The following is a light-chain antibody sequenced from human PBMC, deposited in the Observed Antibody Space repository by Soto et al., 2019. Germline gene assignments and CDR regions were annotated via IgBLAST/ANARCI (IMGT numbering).Light chain of an antibody. CDR2: DVT. CDR1: NSDLGGYNY. Sequence: QSALTQPASVSGSPGQSITISCTGTNSDLGGYNYVSWYQQHPGKAPKLMIYDVTNRPSGISTRFSGSKSGNTASLTISGLQAEDEADYYCSSYTTSSTLVFGGGTQLTVL. V-gene: IGLV2-14*01. J-gene: IGLJ2*01. CDR3: SSYTTSSTLV.